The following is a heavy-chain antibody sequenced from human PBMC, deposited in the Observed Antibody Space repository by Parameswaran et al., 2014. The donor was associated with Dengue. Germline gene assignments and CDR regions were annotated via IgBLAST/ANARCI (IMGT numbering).Heavy chain of an antibody. V-gene: IGHV4-61*02. J-gene: IGHJ6*03. CDR1: GGSITSGSYY. CDR3: ARGHPKSSPRYCSSTSCSYYYYMDV. Sequence: SETLSLTCTVSGGSITSGSYYWSWIRQPAGKGLEWIGRIYTSGDTNYNPSLKSRVTISVDTSKNQFSLKLSSVTAADTAVYYCARGHPKSSPRYCSSTSCSYYYYMDVWGKGTTVTVSS. D-gene: IGHD2-2*01. CDR2: IYTSGDT.